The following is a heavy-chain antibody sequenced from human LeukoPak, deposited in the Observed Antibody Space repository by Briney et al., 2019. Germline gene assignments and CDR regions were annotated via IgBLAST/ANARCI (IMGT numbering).Heavy chain of an antibody. D-gene: IGHD2-15*01. CDR2: IGGSGDST. CDR3: AKGQVVVEAALFHFHD. Sequence: GGSLRLSCAASGFTFSSYAMSWVRQAPGKGLEWVSGIGGSGDSTYYADSVKGRFAISRDNSKNTLYLQMNSLRGEDTAVYYCAKGQVVVEAALFHFHDWGQGTLVTVSS. J-gene: IGHJ4*02. CDR1: GFTFSSYA. V-gene: IGHV3-23*01.